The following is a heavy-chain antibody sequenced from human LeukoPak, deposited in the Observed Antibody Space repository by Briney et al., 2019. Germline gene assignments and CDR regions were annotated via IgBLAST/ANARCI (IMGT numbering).Heavy chain of an antibody. CDR3: ARDGCYYGSGIDY. CDR1: GGTFSSYA. J-gene: IGHJ4*02. V-gene: IGHV1-69*04. Sequence: SVKVSCKASGGTFSSYAISWVRQAPGQGLEWMGRIIPILGIANYAQKFQGRVTITADKSTSTAYMELSSLRSEDTAVYYCARDGCYYGSGIDYWGQGTLVTVSS. CDR2: IIPILGIA. D-gene: IGHD3-10*01.